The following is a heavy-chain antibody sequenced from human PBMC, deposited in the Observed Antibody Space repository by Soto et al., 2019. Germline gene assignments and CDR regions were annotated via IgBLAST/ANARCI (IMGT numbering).Heavy chain of an antibody. D-gene: IGHD2-2*01. V-gene: IGHV1-3*01. J-gene: IGHJ6*02. CDR2: INAGIGTA. Sequence: ASVKVSCKASGYTFTSYAMHWVRQAPGQRLEWMGWINAGIGTANYSQKFQGRVTITTDTSASTAYMELSSLRSEDTAVYYCSRSDVWGQGTTVTVSS. CDR1: GYTFTSYA. CDR3: SRSDV.